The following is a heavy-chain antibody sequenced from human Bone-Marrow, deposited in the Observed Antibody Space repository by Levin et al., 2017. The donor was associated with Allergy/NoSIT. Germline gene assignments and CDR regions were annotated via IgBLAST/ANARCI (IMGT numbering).Heavy chain of an antibody. V-gene: IGHV4-31*03. J-gene: IGHJ4*02. Sequence: PSETLSLTCSVSGGSISSGGYYWSWIRQLPGKGLEWIGYNYYSGTKYNNPSLKSRVTISVDSSKNQFSLILTSVTAADTALYYCARGADWNDEGYFFDSWGQGIQVTVSS. CDR1: GGSISSGGYY. CDR3: ARGADWNDEGYFFDS. CDR2: NYYSGTK. D-gene: IGHD1-1*01.